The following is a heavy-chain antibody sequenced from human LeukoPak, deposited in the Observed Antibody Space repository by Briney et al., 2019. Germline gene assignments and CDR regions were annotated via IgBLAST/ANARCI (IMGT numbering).Heavy chain of an antibody. V-gene: IGHV1-69*05. CDR1: GGTFSSYA. Sequence: SVKVSCKASGGTFSSYAISWVRQAPGQGLEWMGRIIPIFGTANYAQKFQGRVTITTDESTSTAYMELRSLRSDDTAVYYCARVSGTHKMDAFDIWGQGTMVTVSS. CDR3: ARVSGTHKMDAFDI. J-gene: IGHJ3*02. D-gene: IGHD1-1*01. CDR2: IIPIFGTA.